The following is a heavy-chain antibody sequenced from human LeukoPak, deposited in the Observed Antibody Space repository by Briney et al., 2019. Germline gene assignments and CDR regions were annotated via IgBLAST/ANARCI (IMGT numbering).Heavy chain of an antibody. D-gene: IGHD4-17*01. CDR2: IYYSGST. J-gene: IGHJ4*02. Sequence: SETLSLTCTVSGGSISSYYWSWIRQPPGKGLEWIGYIYYSGSTNYNPSLKSRVTISVDTSKNQFSLKLSSVTAADTAVYYCAYGDSITLAFDYWGQGTLVTVSS. CDR1: GGSISSYY. CDR3: AYGDSITLAFDY. V-gene: IGHV4-59*01.